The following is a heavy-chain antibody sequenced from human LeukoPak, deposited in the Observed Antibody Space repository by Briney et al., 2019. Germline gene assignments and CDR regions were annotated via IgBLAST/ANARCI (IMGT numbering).Heavy chain of an antibody. Sequence: PGGSLRLSCAASGFTFSSYGMSWVRQAPGEGLEWVSAISYSGGSTYYADSVKGRFSISRDNSRNTLYLQMNSLRAEDTAVYYCAKGGSSPDIWGQGTMVTVSS. V-gene: IGHV3-23*01. J-gene: IGHJ3*02. CDR3: AKGGSSPDI. CDR2: ISYSGGST. D-gene: IGHD2-2*01. CDR1: GFTFSSYG.